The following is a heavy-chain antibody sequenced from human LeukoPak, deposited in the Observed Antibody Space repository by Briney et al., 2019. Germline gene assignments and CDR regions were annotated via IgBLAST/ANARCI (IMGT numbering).Heavy chain of an antibody. CDR2: IAGDGAS. D-gene: IGHD3-10*01. V-gene: IGHV3-23*01. CDR3: AKGPNFGSWRAVDY. CDR1: DSSFRSHD. J-gene: IGHJ4*02. Sequence: GGSLRLSCAASDSSFRSHDMSWVRQTLEKGLEWVPSIAGDGASFYADSVRGRFTISRDKSQNILYLQMNSLRADDTAIYYCAKGPNFGSWRAVDYWGQGSLVTVSS.